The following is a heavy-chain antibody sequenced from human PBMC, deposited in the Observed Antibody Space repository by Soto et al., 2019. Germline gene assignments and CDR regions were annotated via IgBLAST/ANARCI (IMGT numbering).Heavy chain of an antibody. D-gene: IGHD6-13*01. CDR3: ASDLEQQLVLYYYYGMDV. V-gene: IGHV3-33*01. CDR1: GFTFSSYG. J-gene: IGHJ6*02. Sequence: GGSLRLSCAASGFTFSSYGMHWVRQAPGKGLEWVAVIWYDGSNKYYADSVKGRFTISRDNSKNTLYLQMNSLRAEDTAVYYCASDLEQQLVLYYYYGMDVWGQGNTVTVSS. CDR2: IWYDGSNK.